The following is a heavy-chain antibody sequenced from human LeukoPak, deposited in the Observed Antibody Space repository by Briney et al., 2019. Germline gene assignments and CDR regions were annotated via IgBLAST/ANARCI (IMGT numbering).Heavy chain of an antibody. D-gene: IGHD3-10*01. J-gene: IGHJ4*02. V-gene: IGHV4-34*01. CDR1: GGSFSGYY. Sequence: KPSETLSLTCAVYGGSFSGYYWSWIRQPPGKGLEWIGEINHSGSTNYNPSLKSRVTISVDTSKNQFSLKLSSVTAADTAVYYCARHLEDYYGSGSYYTSPVDYWGQGTLVTVSS. CDR3: ARHLEDYYGSGSYYTSPVDY. CDR2: INHSGST.